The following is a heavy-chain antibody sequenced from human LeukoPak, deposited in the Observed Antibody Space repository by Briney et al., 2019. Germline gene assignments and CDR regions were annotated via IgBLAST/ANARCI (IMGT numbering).Heavy chain of an antibody. CDR2: INPNSGGT. CDR1: GYTFTGYY. CDR3: ARDPYVGASYAFDI. V-gene: IGHV1-2*02. J-gene: IGHJ3*02. Sequence: ASVKVSCKXSGYTFTGYYMHWVRQAPGQGLEWMGLINPNSGGTNYAQKFQGRVTMTRDTSISTAYMELSRLRSDDTAVYYCARDPYVGASYAFDIWGQGTMVTVSS. D-gene: IGHD1-26*01.